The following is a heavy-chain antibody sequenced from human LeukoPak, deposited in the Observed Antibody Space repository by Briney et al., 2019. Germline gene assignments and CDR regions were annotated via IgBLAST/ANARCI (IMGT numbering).Heavy chain of an antibody. CDR3: ARRSTVAGRGRFDP. CDR1: GGSIRSTSYY. D-gene: IGHD6-19*01. Sequence: PSETLSLTCTVSGGSIRSTSYYWGWIRQPPGKGLEWLGSVHYSGSTYDNPSLKSRVTISVDTSKNQFSLNLISVTAADAAVYYCARRSTVAGRGRFDPWARGTRVTVSS. J-gene: IGHJ5*02. CDR2: VHYSGST. V-gene: IGHV4-39*01.